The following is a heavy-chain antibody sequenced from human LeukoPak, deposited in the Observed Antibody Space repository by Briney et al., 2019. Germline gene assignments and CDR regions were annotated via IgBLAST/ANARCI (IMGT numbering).Heavy chain of an antibody. J-gene: IGHJ4*02. D-gene: IGHD6-13*01. V-gene: IGHV1-24*01. CDR1: GYTFTSYG. CDR2: FDPEDGET. CDR3: ATQGIAAAGTLDY. Sequence: ASVKVSCKASGYTFTSYGISWVRQAPGKGLEWMGGFDPEDGETIYAQKFQGRVTMTEDTSTDTAYMELSSLRSEDTAVYYCATQGIAAAGTLDYWGQGTLVTVSS.